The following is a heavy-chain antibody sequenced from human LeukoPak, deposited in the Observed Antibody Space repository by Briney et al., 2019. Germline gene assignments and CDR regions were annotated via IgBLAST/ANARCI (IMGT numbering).Heavy chain of an antibody. CDR2: INPSGGST. J-gene: IGHJ4*02. D-gene: IGHD3-22*01. V-gene: IGHV1-46*01. Sequence: ASVKVSCKASGYTFTGYYMHWVRQAPGQGLEWMGIINPSGGSTSYAQKFQGRVTMTRDTSTSTVYMELSSLRSEDTAVYYCARVYYYDSSGYSFDYWGQGTLVTVSS. CDR1: GYTFTGYY. CDR3: ARVYYYDSSGYSFDY.